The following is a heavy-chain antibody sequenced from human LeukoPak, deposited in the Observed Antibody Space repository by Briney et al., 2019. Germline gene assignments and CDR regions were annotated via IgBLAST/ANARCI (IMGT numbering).Heavy chain of an antibody. Sequence: SETLSLTCTVSGGSIRSYYWSWIRQPPGKGLEWIGHIYSSGTTNYNPSLKSRVTISVDTSKNQFSLKLSSVTAADTAVYYCARQFVSTSGTYLNGFDPWGQGTLVTVSS. CDR3: ARQFVSTSGTYLNGFDP. V-gene: IGHV4-59*08. CDR1: GGSIRSYY. D-gene: IGHD3-10*01. CDR2: IYSSGTT. J-gene: IGHJ5*02.